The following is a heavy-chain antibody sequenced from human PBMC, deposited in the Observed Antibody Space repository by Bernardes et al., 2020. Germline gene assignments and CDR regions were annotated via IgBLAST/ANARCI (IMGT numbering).Heavy chain of an antibody. CDR1: GASISSLY. CDR2: IYYSGST. V-gene: IGHV4-59*11. D-gene: IGHD1-26*01. J-gene: IGHJ4*02. CDR3: ARGPWELPDY. Sequence: SETLYLTCTVSGASISSLYWSWIRQPPGKGLEWIGYIYYSGSTSYNPSLKSRVTISVDKSKNQFSLKLSSVTAADTAVYYCARGPWELPDYWGQGTLVTVSS.